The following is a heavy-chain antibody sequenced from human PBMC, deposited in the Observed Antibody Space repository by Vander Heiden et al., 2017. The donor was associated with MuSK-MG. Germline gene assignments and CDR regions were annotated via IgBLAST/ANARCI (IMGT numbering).Heavy chain of an antibody. CDR3: ARDAWVQFWSANDN. CDR2: MSDTGSTI. D-gene: IGHD6-25*01. V-gene: IGHV3-11*01. CDR1: GFTFSDYY. J-gene: IGHJ4*02. Sequence: QVQLVESGGGLVKPGGSLRLSCAASGFTFSDYYMSWIRQAPGKGLEWVSYMSDTGSTIYYADSVKGRFTISRDNANNSLFLQMNSLRADDTAVYYCARDAWVQFWSANDNWGQGTLVTVSS.